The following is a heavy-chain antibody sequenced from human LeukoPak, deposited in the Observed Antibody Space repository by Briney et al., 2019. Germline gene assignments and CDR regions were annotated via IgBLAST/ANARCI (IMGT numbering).Heavy chain of an antibody. J-gene: IGHJ4*02. D-gene: IGHD5-12*01. CDR3: AREKSNSGYDPHFDY. CDR1: GFTFSSYW. CDR2: INSDGSST. V-gene: IGHV3-74*01. Sequence: PGGSLRLSCAASGFTFSSYWMHWVRQAPGKGLVWVSRINSDGSSTGYADSVKGRFTISRDNAKNTLYLQMNSLRAEDTAVYYCAREKSNSGYDPHFDYWGQGTLVTVSS.